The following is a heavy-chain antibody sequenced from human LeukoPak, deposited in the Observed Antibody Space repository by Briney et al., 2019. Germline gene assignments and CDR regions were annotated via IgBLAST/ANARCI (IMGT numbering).Heavy chain of an antibody. Sequence: SETLSLTCSVSGGSISSSSYYWGWIRQPPGKGLEWIGSIYYSGSTYYNPSLKSRVTISVDTSKNQFSLKLSPVTAADTAVYYCARGTKVQRYFDWLLPHYYYMDVWGKGTTVTVSS. CDR1: GGSISSSSYY. D-gene: IGHD3-9*01. V-gene: IGHV4-39*07. CDR3: ARGTKVQRYFDWLLPHYYYMDV. J-gene: IGHJ6*03. CDR2: IYYSGST.